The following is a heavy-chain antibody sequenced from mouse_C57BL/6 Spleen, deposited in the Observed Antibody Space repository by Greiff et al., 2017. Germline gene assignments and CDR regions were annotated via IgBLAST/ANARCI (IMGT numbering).Heavy chain of an antibody. D-gene: IGHD2-1*01. CDR2: IDPSDSYT. Sequence: QVQLQQPGAELVRPGTSVKLSCKASGYTFTSYWMHWVKQRPGQGLEWIGVIDPSDSYTNYNQKFKGKATLTVDTSSSTAYMQLSSLTSEASAVYYCARDYGKGWYFDVWGTGTTVTVSS. CDR3: ARDYGKGWYFDV. V-gene: IGHV1-59*01. CDR1: GYTFTSYW. J-gene: IGHJ1*03.